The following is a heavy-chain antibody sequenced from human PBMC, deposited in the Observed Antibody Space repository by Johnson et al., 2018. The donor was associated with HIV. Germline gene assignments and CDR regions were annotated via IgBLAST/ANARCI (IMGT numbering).Heavy chain of an antibody. V-gene: IGHV3-30*02. D-gene: IGHD3-10*01. Sequence: QVQLVESGGGVVQPGGSLRLSCAASGFTFSSYGMHWVRQAPGKGLEWVAFIRYYGSNKYYVDSVKGRFTISRDNAKNTLYLQMNSLRAEDTAVYYCARERGDAFDIWGQGTMVTVSS. CDR3: ARERGDAFDI. CDR2: IRYYGSNK. J-gene: IGHJ3*02. CDR1: GFTFSSYG.